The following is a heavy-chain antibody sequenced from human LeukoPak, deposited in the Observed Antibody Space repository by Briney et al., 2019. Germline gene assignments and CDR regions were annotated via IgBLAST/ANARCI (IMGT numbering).Heavy chain of an antibody. V-gene: IGHV3-15*01. CDR1: GFTFSNAL. J-gene: IGHJ4*02. CDR2: IKTKADGETT. Sequence: PGGSLRLSCAASGFTFSNALMTWVRQAPGKGLEWVGRIKTKADGETTDYAAPVKGRFTISRDDSKDTLYLQMNSLKTEDTAVYFCTTFYVLSNYWSSSKFDYWGQGILVTVSS. CDR3: TTFYVLSNYWSSSKFDY. D-gene: IGHD2/OR15-2a*01.